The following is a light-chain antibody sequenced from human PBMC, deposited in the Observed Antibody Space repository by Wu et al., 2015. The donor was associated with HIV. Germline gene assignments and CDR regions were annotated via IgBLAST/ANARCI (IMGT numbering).Light chain of an antibody. Sequence: EIVLTQSPATLSLSPGERATLSCRASQSVTSHLAWYQQKPGQAPRLLIYGSSNRATGVPVKFGGSGSGTDLTLTINSLEPEDFAVYYCQQRNNWPWTFGQGTKVEMK. CDR2: GSS. CDR3: QQRNNWPWT. J-gene: IGKJ1*01. CDR1: QSVTSH. V-gene: IGKV3-11*01.